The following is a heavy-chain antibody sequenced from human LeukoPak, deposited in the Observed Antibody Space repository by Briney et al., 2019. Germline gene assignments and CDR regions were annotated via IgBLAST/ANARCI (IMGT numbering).Heavy chain of an antibody. CDR2: INPNSGGT. CDR1: GYTFTGYY. CDR3: ARAPYYYDSSGYYQFDY. Sequence: GASVKVSCTASGYTFTGYYMHWVRQAPGQGLEWMGRINPNSGGTNYAQKFQGWVTMTRDTSISTAYMELSRLRSDDTAVYYCARAPYYYDSSGYYQFDYWGQGTLVTVSS. V-gene: IGHV1-2*04. D-gene: IGHD3-22*01. J-gene: IGHJ4*02.